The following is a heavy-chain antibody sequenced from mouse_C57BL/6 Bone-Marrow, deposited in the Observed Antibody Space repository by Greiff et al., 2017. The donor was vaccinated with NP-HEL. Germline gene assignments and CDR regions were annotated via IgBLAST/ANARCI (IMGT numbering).Heavy chain of an antibody. V-gene: IGHV1-81*01. Sequence: QVQLQQSGAELARPGASVKLSCKASGYTFTSYGISWVKQRTGQGLEWIGEIYPRSGNTYYNEKFKGKATLTADKSSSTAYMELRSLTSEDSAVYFCAKAYYGYDGFAYWGQGTLVTVSA. CDR1: GYTFTSYG. CDR2: IYPRSGNT. CDR3: AKAYYGYDGFAY. J-gene: IGHJ3*01. D-gene: IGHD2-9*01.